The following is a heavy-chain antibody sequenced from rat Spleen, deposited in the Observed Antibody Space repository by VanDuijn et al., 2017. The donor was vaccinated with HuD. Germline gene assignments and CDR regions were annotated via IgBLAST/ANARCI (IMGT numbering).Heavy chain of an antibody. CDR1: GFIFSNYD. Sequence: EVQLVESGGGLVQPGRSMKLSCAASGFIFSNYDMAWVRQAPEKGLEWVAYISFDGGSTYYGDSVKGRFTISRDNAKSTLYLQMNSMRSEDTATYYCARPHSSHYVMDAWGQGASVTVSS. V-gene: IGHV5-22*01. D-gene: IGHD1-8*01. J-gene: IGHJ4*01. CDR3: ARPHSSHYVMDA. CDR2: ISFDGGST.